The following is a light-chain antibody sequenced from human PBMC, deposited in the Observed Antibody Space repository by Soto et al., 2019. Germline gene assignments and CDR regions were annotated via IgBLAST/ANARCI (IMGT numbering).Light chain of an antibody. CDR2: EVS. CDR1: SNDVGRYDY. CDR3: SSYTSTTTLV. Sequence: QSVLTQPASVSGSPGQSITISCTGTSNDVGRYDYVSWYQQHPGKVPKLIISEVSDRPSGVSNRFSGSKSRNTASLTISGLQSEDEADYYCSSYTSTTTLVFGSGTKVTVL. V-gene: IGLV2-14*01. J-gene: IGLJ1*01.